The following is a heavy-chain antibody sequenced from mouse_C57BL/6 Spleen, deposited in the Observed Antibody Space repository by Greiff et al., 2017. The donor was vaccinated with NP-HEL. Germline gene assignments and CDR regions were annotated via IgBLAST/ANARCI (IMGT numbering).Heavy chain of an antibody. D-gene: IGHD2-4*01. J-gene: IGHJ3*01. CDR3: ANDYDGWCAY. V-gene: IGHV1-72*01. Sequence: VQLQQPGAELVKPGASVKLSCKASGYTFTSYWMHWVKQRPGRGLEWIGRIDPNSGGPTSNEPFKRKPPLPVDKPSSTAYMQLSSLTSEDSAVYDCANDYDGWCAYWCQGTLVTVSA. CDR2: IDPNSGGP. CDR1: GYTFTSYW.